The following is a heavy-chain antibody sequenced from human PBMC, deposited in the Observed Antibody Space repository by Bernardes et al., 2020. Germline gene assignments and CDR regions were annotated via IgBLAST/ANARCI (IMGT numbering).Heavy chain of an antibody. Sequence: GGSLRLSCEASGFTFSDYYMTWIRQAPGKGLEWVSYISSRSSNIYYADSVKGRFTISRDNAKNSLYLQMNSLRAEDTAVYYCARRGGGGRYYATAFDCWGQGTLVTVSS. J-gene: IGHJ4*02. V-gene: IGHV3-11*01. CDR2: ISSRSSNI. D-gene: IGHD2-15*01. CDR1: GFTFSDYY. CDR3: ARRGGGGRYYATAFDC.